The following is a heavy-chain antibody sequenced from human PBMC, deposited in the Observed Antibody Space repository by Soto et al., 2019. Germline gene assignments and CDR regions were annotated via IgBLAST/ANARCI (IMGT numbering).Heavy chain of an antibody. CDR3: ARGGHVVVVTAALDY. V-gene: IGHV1-46*01. J-gene: IGHJ4*02. CDR1: GDTFTDYY. Sequence: QVQLMQSGAEVKKPGASVKVSCKASGDTFTDYYIHWVRQAPGQGLEWMGTVNPSGGHTTYAQHSLGRVAXTXXXSXRTLYMELTSLTSDDTAIYYCARGGHVVVVTAALDYWGQGTLVTVSS. CDR2: VNPSGGHT. D-gene: IGHD2-21*02.